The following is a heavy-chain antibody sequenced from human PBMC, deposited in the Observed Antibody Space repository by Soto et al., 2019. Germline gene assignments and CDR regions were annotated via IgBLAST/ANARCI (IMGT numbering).Heavy chain of an antibody. CDR2: ISGSGGST. V-gene: IGHV3-23*01. D-gene: IGHD6-19*01. CDR1: GFTFSSYA. CDR3: AKYTERGEQWLGRNYFDY. Sequence: GGSLRLSCAASGFTFSSYAMSWVRQAPGKGLEWVSAISGSGGSTYYADSVKGRFTISRDNSKNTLYLQMNSLRAEDTAVYYCAKYTERGEQWLGRNYFDYWGQGTLVTVSS. J-gene: IGHJ4*02.